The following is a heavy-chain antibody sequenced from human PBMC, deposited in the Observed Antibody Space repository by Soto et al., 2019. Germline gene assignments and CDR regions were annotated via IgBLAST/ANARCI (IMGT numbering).Heavy chain of an antibody. CDR3: ARWYGGNSGDY. D-gene: IGHD2-21*02. J-gene: IGHJ4*02. CDR2: MNPNSGDT. Sequence: QVQLVQSGAEVKKPGASVKVSCKASGYTFTSYEINWVRQATGQGPEWMGWMNPNSGDTHYAQTFQGRVTMTRNTSISTAYMELSSLRSEDTAMYYCARWYGGNSGDYWGQGTLVTVSS. CDR1: GYTFTSYE. V-gene: IGHV1-8*01.